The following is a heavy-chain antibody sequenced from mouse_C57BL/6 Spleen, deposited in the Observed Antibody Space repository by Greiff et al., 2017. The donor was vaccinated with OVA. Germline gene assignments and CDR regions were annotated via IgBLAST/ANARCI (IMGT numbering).Heavy chain of an antibody. CDR2: IRGKSSNYAT. CDR3: VRDSTAYYYAMDY. CDR1: GFTFNTYA. V-gene: IGHV10-3*01. D-gene: IGHD4-1*02. J-gene: IGHJ4*01. Sequence: EVHLVESGGGLVQPKGSLKLSCAASGFTFNTYAMHWVRQAPGKGLEWVARIRGKSSNYATYYADSVKDRFTISRDDSQSMLYLQMNNLKTEDTAMYYCVRDSTAYYYAMDYWGQGTSVTVSS.